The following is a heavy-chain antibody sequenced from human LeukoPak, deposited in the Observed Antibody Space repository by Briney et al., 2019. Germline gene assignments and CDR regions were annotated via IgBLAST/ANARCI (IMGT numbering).Heavy chain of an antibody. V-gene: IGHV1-18*04. J-gene: IGHJ4*02. D-gene: IGHD3-10*01. CDR1: GYTFTGYH. Sequence: ASVKVSCKASGYTFTGYHIHWVRQAPGQGLEWMGRVSPYNGNTYYSQRFQDRVTITKDTSTGTAYMDLRNLRTDDTAMYYCARNGRVRRVVKDLFEYWGQGTLVAVSS. CDR2: VSPYNGNT. CDR3: ARNGRVRRVVKDLFEY.